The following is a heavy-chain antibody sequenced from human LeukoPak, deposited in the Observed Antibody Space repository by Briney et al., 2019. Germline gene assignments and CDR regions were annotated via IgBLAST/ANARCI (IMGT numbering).Heavy chain of an antibody. V-gene: IGHV3-11*04. J-gene: IGHJ4*02. D-gene: IGHD3-22*01. Sequence: PGGSLRLSCAASGFTFSDYYMSWIRQAPGKGLEWVSYISSSGSTIYYADSVKGRFTISRDNAKNSLYLQMNSLRAEDTAVYYCARPSSYYYDSSGYPHRTAYYFDYWGQGTLVTVSS. CDR1: GFTFSDYY. CDR3: ARPSSYYYDSSGYPHRTAYYFDY. CDR2: ISSSGSTI.